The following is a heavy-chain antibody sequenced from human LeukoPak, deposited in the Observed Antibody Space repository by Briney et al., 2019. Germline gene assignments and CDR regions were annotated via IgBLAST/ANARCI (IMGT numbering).Heavy chain of an antibody. CDR1: GLTFSDYY. D-gene: IGHD4-17*01. J-gene: IGHJ4*02. CDR2: ISSSGSTI. Sequence: GGSLRLSCAASGLTFSDYYMSWIRQAPGKGLEWVSYISSSGSTIYYADSVKGRFTISRDNAKNSLYLQMNSLGAEDTAVYYCARGGWYGDYSSEGISFDYWGQGTLVTVSS. CDR3: ARGGWYGDYSSEGISFDY. V-gene: IGHV3-11*01.